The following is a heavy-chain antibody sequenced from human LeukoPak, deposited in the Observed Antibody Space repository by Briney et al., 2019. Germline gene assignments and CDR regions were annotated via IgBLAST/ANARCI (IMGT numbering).Heavy chain of an antibody. CDR1: GFTFSNAW. J-gene: IGHJ6*02. V-gene: IGHV3-15*01. CDR2: IKSKTDGGTT. Sequence: GGSLRLSYAASGFTFSNAWMSWVRQAPGKGLEWVGRIKSKTDGGTTDYAAPVKGRFTISRDDSKNTLYLQMNSLKTEDTAVYYCTTAHWDYYDSSGYYYPTWYYYYYGMDVWGQGTTVTVSS. D-gene: IGHD3-22*01. CDR3: TTAHWDYYDSSGYYYPTWYYYYYGMDV.